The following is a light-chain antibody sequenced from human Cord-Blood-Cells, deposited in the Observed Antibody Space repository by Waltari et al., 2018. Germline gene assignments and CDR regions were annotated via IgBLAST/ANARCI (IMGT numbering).Light chain of an antibody. Sequence: QSALTHPASVSGSPGQSITIPCTGNSRHVGGYNSAPWYQQHPGKAPTLMIYEVSNRPSGVSNRFSGSKSGNTASLTISGLQAEDEADYYCSSYTSSSTVVFGGGTKLTVL. CDR1: SRHVGGYNS. CDR2: EVS. V-gene: IGLV2-14*01. J-gene: IGLJ2*01. CDR3: SSYTSSSTVV.